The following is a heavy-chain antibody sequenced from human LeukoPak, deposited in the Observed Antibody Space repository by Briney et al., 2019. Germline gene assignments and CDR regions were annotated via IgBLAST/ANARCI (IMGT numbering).Heavy chain of an antibody. D-gene: IGHD4-11*01. CDR2: IYYSGST. CDR3: ARASDRLQPPDY. CDR1: GYSISSGYY. Sequence: PSETLSLTCAVSGYSISSGYYWTWIRQPPGKGLEWIGYIYYSGSTNYNPSLKSRVTISVDTSKNQFSLKLSSVTAADTAMYYCARASDRLQPPDYWGQGTLVTVSS. V-gene: IGHV4-61*01. J-gene: IGHJ4*02.